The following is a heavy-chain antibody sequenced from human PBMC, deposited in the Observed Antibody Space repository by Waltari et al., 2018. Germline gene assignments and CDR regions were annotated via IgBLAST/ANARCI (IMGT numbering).Heavy chain of an antibody. CDR1: GFTFTNYW. D-gene: IGHD2-2*01. CDR3: VRAVISADSF. V-gene: IGHV3-7*01. CDR2: IKPDGGEK. Sequence: EVQLVESGGDLIQPGGSLRLSCVASGFTFTNYWMYWVRQAPAKGLEWVATIKPDGGEKYYVDSVKGRFTISRDNAENSLYLQMNSLRVDDTALYYCVRAVISADSFWGQGTLVTVSS. J-gene: IGHJ4*02.